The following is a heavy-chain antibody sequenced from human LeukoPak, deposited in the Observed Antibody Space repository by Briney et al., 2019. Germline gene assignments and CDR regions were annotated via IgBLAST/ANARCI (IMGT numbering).Heavy chain of an antibody. CDR2: INPDSGGT. D-gene: IGHD6-13*01. Sequence: ASVKVSCKASGYTFTGYYMHWVRQAPGQGLEWMGWINPDSGGTNYAQKFQGWVTMTRDTSISTAYMELSRLRSDDTAVYYCARGNVAAAGIFYYYYGMDVWGKGTMVTVSS. CDR1: GYTFTGYY. CDR3: ARGNVAAAGIFYYYYGMDV. J-gene: IGHJ6*04. V-gene: IGHV1-2*04.